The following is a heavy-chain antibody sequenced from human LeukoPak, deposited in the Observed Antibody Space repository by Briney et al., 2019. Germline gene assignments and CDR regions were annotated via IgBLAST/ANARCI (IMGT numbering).Heavy chain of an antibody. V-gene: IGHV3-53*01. D-gene: IGHD1-26*01. CDR2: IYNTGNT. CDR1: GFTFSSYV. J-gene: IGHJ4*02. Sequence: GGSLRLSCAVSGFTFSSYVMTWVRQAPGKGLEWVSVIYNTGNTNYADSVKGRFTISRDTSKNTLYLQMNSLRAEDTAVYYCTRSNWELLTNDYWGQGTLVAVSS. CDR3: TRSNWELLTNDY.